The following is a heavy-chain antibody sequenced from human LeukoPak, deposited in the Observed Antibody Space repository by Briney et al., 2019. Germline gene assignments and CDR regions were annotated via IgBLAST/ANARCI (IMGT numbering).Heavy chain of an antibody. CDR1: GYTFTSYA. V-gene: IGHV7-4-1*02. CDR3: ARTTHPYYFDY. D-gene: IGHD4-17*01. Sequence: ASVKVSCKASGYTFTSYAVNWVRQAPGQGLEWMGWINTNTGNPTYAQGLTGRFVFSLDTSVSTAYLQISSLKAEDTAVYYCARTTHPYYFDYWGQGTLVTVSS. J-gene: IGHJ4*02. CDR2: INTNTGNP.